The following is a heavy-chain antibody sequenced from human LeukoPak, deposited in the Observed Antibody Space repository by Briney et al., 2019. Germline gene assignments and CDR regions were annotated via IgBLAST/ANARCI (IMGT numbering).Heavy chain of an antibody. Sequence: PSETLSLTCTVSGDSISGSSYYWGWIRQSPGKGLEWIGFIYYSGSTNYNPSLKSRVTISVDTSKSQFSLKLSSVTAADTAVYHSARRATPLTLPIPTQACSDPWGPGALVIVSS. V-gene: IGHV4-39*01. J-gene: IGHJ5*02. CDR3: ARRATPLTLPIPTQACSDP. D-gene: IGHD3-9*01. CDR2: IYYSGST. CDR1: GDSISGSSYY.